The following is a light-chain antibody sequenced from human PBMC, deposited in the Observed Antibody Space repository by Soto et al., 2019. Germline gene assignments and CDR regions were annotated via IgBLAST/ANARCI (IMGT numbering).Light chain of an antibody. V-gene: IGLV1-40*01. Sequence: QSVLTQPPSVSGAPGQRVTISCTGSSSNIGAGYDVHWYQQLPGTAPKLLIYGNSNRPSGVPDRFSGSKSGTSASLSIPGLQAEDEYDYSCHSYDSSLSDVFGTGTKLTVL. CDR3: HSYDSSLSDV. CDR1: SSNIGAGYD. CDR2: GNS. J-gene: IGLJ1*01.